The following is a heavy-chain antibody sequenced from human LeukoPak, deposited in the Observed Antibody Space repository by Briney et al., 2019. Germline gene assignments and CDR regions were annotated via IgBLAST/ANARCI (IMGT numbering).Heavy chain of an antibody. Sequence: SETLSLTCTVSGGSISSGDYYWSWLRQHPGKGLEWIGYIYYSGSTYFNPSLKSRVTISVETSKNQFSLKLSSVTAADTAVYYCARVPVYSGTYFDYWGQGTLVTVSS. CDR1: GGSISSGDYY. V-gene: IGHV4-30-4*01. CDR2: IYYSGST. D-gene: IGHD1-26*01. CDR3: ARVPVYSGTYFDY. J-gene: IGHJ4*02.